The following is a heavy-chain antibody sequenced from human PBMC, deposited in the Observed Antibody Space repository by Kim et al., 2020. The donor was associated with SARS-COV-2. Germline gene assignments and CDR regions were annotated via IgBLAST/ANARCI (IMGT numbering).Heavy chain of an antibody. J-gene: IGHJ6*02. V-gene: IGHV1-2*02. D-gene: IGHD2-15*01. Sequence: ASVKVSCKASGYTFTGYYMHWVRQAPGQWLEWMGWINPNSGGTNYAQKFQGRVTMTRDTSISTAYMELSRLRSDDTAVYYCASTDCSGGSCYSSGMDVWGQGTTVTVTS. CDR2: INPNSGGT. CDR3: ASTDCSGGSCYSSGMDV. CDR1: GYTFTGYY.